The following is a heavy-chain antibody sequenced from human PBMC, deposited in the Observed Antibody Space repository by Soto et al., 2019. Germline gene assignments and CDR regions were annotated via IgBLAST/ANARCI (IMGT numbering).Heavy chain of an antibody. D-gene: IGHD5-18*01. CDR3: ASTNVDTAMGFDY. CDR2: IYYSGST. V-gene: IGHV4-59*01. Sequence: SETLSLTCTVSGGSISSYYWSWIRQPPGKGLEWIGYIYYSGSTNYNPSLKSRVTISVDTSKNQFSLKLSSVTAADTAVYYCASTNVDTAMGFDYCGQGTLVTVSS. CDR1: GGSISSYY. J-gene: IGHJ4*02.